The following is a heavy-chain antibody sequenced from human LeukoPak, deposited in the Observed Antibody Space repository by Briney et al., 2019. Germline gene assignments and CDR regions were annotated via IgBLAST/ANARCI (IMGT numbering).Heavy chain of an antibody. CDR2: ISGSGGST. CDR3: AKSWSSSWYYFDY. CDR1: GFTFSSHA. Sequence: GGSLRLSCAASGFTFSSHAMSWVRQAPGKGLEWVSAISGSGGSTYYADSVKGRFPISRENSKKTLYLQMNSLRAEDTAVYYCAKSWSSSWYYFDYWGQGTLVTVSS. D-gene: IGHD6-13*01. J-gene: IGHJ4*02. V-gene: IGHV3-23*01.